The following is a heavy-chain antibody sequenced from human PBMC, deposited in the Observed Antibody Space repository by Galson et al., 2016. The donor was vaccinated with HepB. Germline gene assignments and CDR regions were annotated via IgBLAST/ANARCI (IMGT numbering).Heavy chain of an antibody. V-gene: IGHV3-23*01. CDR1: GFTFSDYA. CDR3: AKQRGGAMGNYCFDY. CDR2: IHNDGETT. J-gene: IGHJ4*02. D-gene: IGHD5-18*01. Sequence: SLRLSCAASGFTFSDYAMSWVRQAPGKGLQWISLIHNDGETTYYADSVKGRFTVSRDNSKNTLYLQMNSLRAEDTAVYYCAKQRGGAMGNYCFDYWGQGTLVTVSS.